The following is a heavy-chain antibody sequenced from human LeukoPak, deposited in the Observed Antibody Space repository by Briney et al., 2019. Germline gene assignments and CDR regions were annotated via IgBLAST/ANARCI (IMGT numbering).Heavy chain of an antibody. V-gene: IGHV4-39*01. J-gene: IGHJ4*02. CDR1: GGSISSSSYY. CDR2: IYHSGST. Sequence: PSETLSLTCVVSGGSISSSSYYWAWIRQPPGKGLAWLGSIYHSGSTYYSPSLKRRLTMSVDTSKNQFSLKLSSLTAADTAVYYCARLRSNYYQSTGYFDNWGQGTLVTVSS. D-gene: IGHD3-22*01. CDR3: ARLRSNYYQSTGYFDN.